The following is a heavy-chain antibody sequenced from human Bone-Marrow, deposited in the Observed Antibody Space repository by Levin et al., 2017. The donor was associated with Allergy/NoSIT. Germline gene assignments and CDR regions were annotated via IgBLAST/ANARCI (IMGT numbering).Heavy chain of an antibody. D-gene: IGHD2-2*01. Sequence: SETLSLTCTVSGGSISGSYWSWIRQPPGKGLEWIGSIYDSGTTNYNPSLKSRVTISLDTSNHQFSLKLTSVTTADTAVYFCARESTCTSTKCYDFEDNWFDPWGQGTLVTVSS. J-gene: IGHJ5*02. CDR1: GGSISGSY. V-gene: IGHV4-59*01. CDR3: ARESTCTSTKCYDFEDNWFDP. CDR2: IYDSGTT.